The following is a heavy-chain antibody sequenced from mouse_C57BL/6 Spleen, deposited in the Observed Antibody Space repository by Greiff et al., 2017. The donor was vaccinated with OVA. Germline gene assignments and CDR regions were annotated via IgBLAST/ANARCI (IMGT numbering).Heavy chain of an antibody. V-gene: IGHV1-20*01. J-gene: IGHJ2*01. CDR1: GYSFTGYF. CDR2: INPYNGDT. Sequence: VQLQQSGPELVKPGDSVKISCKASGYSFTGYFMNWVMQSHGQSLEWIGRINPYNGDTFYNQKFKGKATLTVDKSSSTAHMELRSLTSEDSAVYYCARTSYYGSSYYFDYWGQGTTLTVSS. D-gene: IGHD1-1*01. CDR3: ARTSYYGSSYYFDY.